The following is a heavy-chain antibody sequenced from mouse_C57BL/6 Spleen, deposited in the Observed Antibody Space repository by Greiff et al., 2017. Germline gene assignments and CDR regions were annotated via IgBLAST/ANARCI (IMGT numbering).Heavy chain of an antibody. CDR3: ARDGYWDVFDY. V-gene: IGHV1-26*01. CDR1: GYTFTDYY. J-gene: IGHJ2*01. Sequence: VQLQQSGPELVKPGASVKISCKASGYTFTDYYMNWVKQSHGKSLEWIGDINPNNGGTSYNQKFKGKATLTVDKSSSTAYMELRSLTSEDAAVYYGARDGYWDVFDYWGQGTTLTVSS. D-gene: IGHD4-1*01. CDR2: INPNNGGT.